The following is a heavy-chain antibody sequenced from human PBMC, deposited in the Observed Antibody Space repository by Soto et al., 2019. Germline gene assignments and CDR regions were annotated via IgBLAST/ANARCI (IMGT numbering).Heavy chain of an antibody. J-gene: IGHJ4*02. V-gene: IGHV1-69*13. CDR3: ARVVLVSYSSGYYEFDY. CDR2: IIPIFGTA. Sequence: SVKVSCKASGGTFSSYAISWVRQAPGQGLEWMGGIIPIFGTANYAQKFQGRVTITADESTSTAYMELSSLRSEDTAVYYCARVVLVSYSSGYYEFDYWGQGTLVTVSS. CDR1: GGTFSSYA. D-gene: IGHD3-22*01.